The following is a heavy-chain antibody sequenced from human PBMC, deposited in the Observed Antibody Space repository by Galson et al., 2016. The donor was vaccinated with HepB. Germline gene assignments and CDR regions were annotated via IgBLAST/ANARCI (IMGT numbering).Heavy chain of an antibody. V-gene: IGHV1-46*01. J-gene: IGHJ6*02. CDR1: GYTFTNYY. Sequence: SVKVSCKASGYTFTNYYIHWVRLAPGQGLEWLGIINPAGGTTLYAQGFQGRLSMSWNTSTSTAYMELSSLRSDATAVYYCAKGLFHYTMDVWGQGTTVTVSS. CDR2: INPAGGTT. CDR3: AKGLFHYTMDV.